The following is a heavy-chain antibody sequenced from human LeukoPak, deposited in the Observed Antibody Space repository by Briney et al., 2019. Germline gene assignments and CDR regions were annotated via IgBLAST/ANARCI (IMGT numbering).Heavy chain of an antibody. V-gene: IGHV4-59*08. CDR3: ARRLPAAGTLDY. CDR2: ISYSGNT. J-gene: IGHJ4*02. Sequence: SETLSLTCTVSGGSICSYYWSWIRQPPGKGLQWIGYISYSGNTNSNPSDKSRVTLSVDTSKNQFSLKLSSVTAADTAVYYCARRLPAAGTLDYWGQGTLVTVSS. D-gene: IGHD6-13*01. CDR1: GGSICSYY.